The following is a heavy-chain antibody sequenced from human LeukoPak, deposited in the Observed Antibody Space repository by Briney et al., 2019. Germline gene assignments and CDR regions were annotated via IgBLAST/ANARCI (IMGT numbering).Heavy chain of an antibody. CDR3: ARDREGLES. V-gene: IGHV1-2*02. Sequence: ASVKVSCKASGYSFSDYNIHWVRQAPGQGPEGMGWVSPSSGDTTYAQKFQGRVTLTSDTSTSTAYMDLRRLTPDDTALYYCARDREGLESWDQGTLVTVSS. CDR1: GYSFSDYN. CDR2: VSPSSGDT. J-gene: IGHJ5*01.